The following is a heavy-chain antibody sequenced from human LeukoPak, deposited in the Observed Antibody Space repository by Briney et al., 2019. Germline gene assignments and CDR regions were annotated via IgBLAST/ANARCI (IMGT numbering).Heavy chain of an antibody. CDR2: INHIGST. CDR3: ARGRRDIVVVPAAHNWFDP. J-gene: IGHJ5*02. V-gene: IGHV4-34*01. CDR1: GGSFSGYY. D-gene: IGHD2-2*01. Sequence: SETLSLTCAVYGGSFSGYYWSWIRQPPGKGLEWIVEINHIGSTNYNLYLKSRVTISVDTSNSQLSLQLSSVTGAGPAVYYCARGRRDIVVVPAAHNWFDPWGQGTLVTVSS.